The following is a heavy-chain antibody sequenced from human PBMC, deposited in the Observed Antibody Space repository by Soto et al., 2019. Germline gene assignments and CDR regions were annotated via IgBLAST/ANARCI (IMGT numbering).Heavy chain of an antibody. J-gene: IGHJ4*02. Sequence: QVQLVQSGAEVKKPGSSVKVSCKASGGTFSSYAISWVRQAPGQGLEWMGGIIPILGTANYAQKFQGRVTITADESTSTAYMELSSLRSEETAVYYCARGYSSSWYSGYFDYWGQGTLVTGSS. CDR2: IIPILGTA. V-gene: IGHV1-69*01. CDR1: GGTFSSYA. CDR3: ARGYSSSWYSGYFDY. D-gene: IGHD6-13*01.